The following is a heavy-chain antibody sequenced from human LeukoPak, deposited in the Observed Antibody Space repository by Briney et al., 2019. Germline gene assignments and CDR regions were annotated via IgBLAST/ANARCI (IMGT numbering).Heavy chain of an antibody. CDR2: ISYDGSNK. Sequence: GGSLRLSCAASGFTFSSYAMHWVRQAPGKGLEWVAVISYDGSNKYYADSVKGRFTISRGNSKNTLYLQMNSLRAEDTAVYYCARSGVYGDYRYFDYWGQGTLVTVSS. CDR3: ARSGVYGDYRYFDY. CDR1: GFTFSSYA. D-gene: IGHD4-17*01. J-gene: IGHJ4*02. V-gene: IGHV3-30*04.